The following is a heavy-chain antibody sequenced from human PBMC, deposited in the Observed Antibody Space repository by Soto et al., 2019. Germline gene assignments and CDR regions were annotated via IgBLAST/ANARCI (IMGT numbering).Heavy chain of an antibody. D-gene: IGHD2-21*02. Sequence: PGGSLRLSCVGSGFNFDNYGMHWVRQAPGKGLEWVSGISWNSGSVDYADSVKGRFTISRDNAKNSLYLQMNSLRAEDTAVYYCAGQVTAIPRRIYGMDVWGQGTTVTVSS. V-gene: IGHV3-9*01. CDR1: GFNFDNYG. CDR3: AGQVTAIPRRIYGMDV. J-gene: IGHJ6*02. CDR2: ISWNSGSV.